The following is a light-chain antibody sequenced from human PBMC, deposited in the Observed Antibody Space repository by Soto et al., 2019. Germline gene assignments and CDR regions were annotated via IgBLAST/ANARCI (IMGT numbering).Light chain of an antibody. Sequence: QTVVTQEPSLTVSPGGTVTLTWASSTGEVTSDYYPTWLQQKPGHPPRALIYRTGTKHSWTPARFSGSLLGGRAALTLSGGHPEDEADYYCLLFFGGSQVWMFGGATKLTVL. CDR2: RTG. CDR1: TGEVTSDYY. CDR3: LLFFGGSQVWM. J-gene: IGLJ3*02. V-gene: IGLV7-43*01.